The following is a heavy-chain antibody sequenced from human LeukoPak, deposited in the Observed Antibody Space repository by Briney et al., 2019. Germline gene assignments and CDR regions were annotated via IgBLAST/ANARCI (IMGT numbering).Heavy chain of an antibody. Sequence: GGSLRLSCAASGFAVSSNDVSWVRQAPGKGLEWVSVFYRGGSTYHADSVEGRFTIFRDISKNTLYLQMNSLRAEDTAVYYCARDWGAGYWGQGTLVTVSS. D-gene: IGHD3-16*01. CDR1: GFAVSSND. CDR3: ARDWGAGY. CDR2: FYRGGST. V-gene: IGHV3-66*01. J-gene: IGHJ4*02.